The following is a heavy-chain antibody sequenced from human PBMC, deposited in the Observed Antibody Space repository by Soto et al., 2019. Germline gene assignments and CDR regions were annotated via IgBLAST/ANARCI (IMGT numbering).Heavy chain of an antibody. CDR3: PKDRVREGFSFGLRV. Sequence: QVQLVESGGGVVQPGKFLRLSCAASGFTLSTYGMYWVRQAPGKGLEWVAVMSYDESNEYYAVSVNGRFTITKDNSKNTPYLQMNSLRADDTAVYFCPKDRVREGFSFGLRVWGRGTTVTVSS. D-gene: IGHD1-26*01. J-gene: IGHJ6*01. CDR2: MSYDESNE. V-gene: IGHV3-30*18. CDR1: GFTLSTYG.